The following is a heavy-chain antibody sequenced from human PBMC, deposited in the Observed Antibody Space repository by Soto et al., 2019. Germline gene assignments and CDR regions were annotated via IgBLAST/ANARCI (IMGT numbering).Heavy chain of an antibody. D-gene: IGHD2-15*01. V-gene: IGHV3-33*05. CDR2: MEYNEKNR. J-gene: IGHJ6*02. CDR1: GFTFNSYG. CDR3: AREGDDYCSGARCFHYYGLDV. Sequence: QVQLVESGGGVVQPGTSLRLSCTASGFTFNSYGIHWVRQATGKGLERLALMEYNEKNRFYADSAKGRFSISRDNSRNKVYLQVNGLRAEDTAVYYSAREGDDYCSGARCFHYYGLDVWGQGTTVIVSS.